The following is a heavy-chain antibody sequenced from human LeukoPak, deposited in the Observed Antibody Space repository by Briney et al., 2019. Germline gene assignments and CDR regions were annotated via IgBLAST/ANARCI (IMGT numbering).Heavy chain of an antibody. CDR3: ARHPTAYYDSSGSYLHTIDY. J-gene: IGHJ4*02. V-gene: IGHV3-33*01. D-gene: IGHD3-22*01. CDR1: GLPLSSYG. Sequence: PGGSLRHSCGASGLPLSSYGRHSVRQAPGKGLEWVAVIWYDGSYKYYADSVKGRFTISRDNSKNTLSLQMNSLRAEDTAVYYCARHPTAYYDSSGSYLHTIDYWGQGTLVTVSS. CDR2: IWYDGSYK.